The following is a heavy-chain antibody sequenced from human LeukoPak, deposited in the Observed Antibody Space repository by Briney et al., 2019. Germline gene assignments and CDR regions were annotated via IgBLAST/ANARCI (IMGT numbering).Heavy chain of an antibody. CDR2: IYSTGIT. CDR3: ARDRDWNYWFDP. J-gene: IGHJ5*02. D-gene: IGHD1-7*01. V-gene: IGHV4-4*07. CDR1: GGSIKSYY. Sequence: PSETLSLTCTVSGGSIKSYYWNWIRHPPGKGLEWIGRIYSTGITNYNPSLKSRVTMSVDSSKNQFSLKLRSVTAADTAVYHCARDRDWNYWFDPWGRGIPVLVSS.